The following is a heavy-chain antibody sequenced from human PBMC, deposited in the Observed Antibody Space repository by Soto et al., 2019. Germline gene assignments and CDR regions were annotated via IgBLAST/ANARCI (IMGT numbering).Heavy chain of an antibody. J-gene: IGHJ4*02. D-gene: IGHD6-13*01. V-gene: IGHV1-3*01. CDR2: INAGNGNT. CDR3: ARDRGRIAAAQLLGY. Sequence: ASVKVSCKASGYTFTSYAMHWVRQAPGQRLEWMGWINAGNGNTKYSQKFQGRVTITRDTSAGTAYMELSSLRSEDTAVYYCARDRGRIAAAQLLGYWGQGTLVTVSS. CDR1: GYTFTSYA.